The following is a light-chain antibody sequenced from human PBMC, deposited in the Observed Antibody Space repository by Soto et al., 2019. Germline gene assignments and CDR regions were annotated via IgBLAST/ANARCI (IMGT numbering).Light chain of an antibody. CDR1: QNIDSW. V-gene: IGKV1-5*03. CDR2: MAS. CDR3: QHYDSFPWT. J-gene: IGKJ1*01. Sequence: DIQMTQSPSTLSASVGDRVTITCRASQNIDSWLAWYQQKPGKAPKLLIYMASTLESGVPSRFSGSGSGTEFTLTISSLQPDDFATYYCQHYDSFPWTFGQGTKVEI.